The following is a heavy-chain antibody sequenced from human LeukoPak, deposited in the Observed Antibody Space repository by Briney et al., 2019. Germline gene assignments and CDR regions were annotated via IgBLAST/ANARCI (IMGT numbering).Heavy chain of an antibody. D-gene: IGHD6-19*01. V-gene: IGHV1-2*02. J-gene: IGHJ4*02. CDR2: INADSGVT. Sequence: ASVKVSCKASGYTFTGYHIHWVRQAPGQGLEWMGWINADSGVTNSAQKFQGRVTLTSDTSISTAYMELSRLRSDDTAVYFCARLRSSGPSRYFDYWGQGTLVTVSA. CDR3: ARLRSSGPSRYFDY. CDR1: GYTFTGYH.